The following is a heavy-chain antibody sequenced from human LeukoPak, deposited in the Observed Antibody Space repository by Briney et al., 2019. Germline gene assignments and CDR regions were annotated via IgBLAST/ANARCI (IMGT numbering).Heavy chain of an antibody. D-gene: IGHD1-26*01. CDR1: AGSITNYY. V-gene: IGHV4-59*01. CDR3: AKNGGGSPNWFDT. CDR2: VHYSGIT. Sequence: KPSETLSPTCTVSAGSITNYYWTWVRQPPGERLEWIGLVHYSGITDYNPSLKSRLTISVDTSKNQFSLKLSSVTAADTAVYYCAKNGGGSPNWFDTWGQGTLVTVSS. J-gene: IGHJ5*02.